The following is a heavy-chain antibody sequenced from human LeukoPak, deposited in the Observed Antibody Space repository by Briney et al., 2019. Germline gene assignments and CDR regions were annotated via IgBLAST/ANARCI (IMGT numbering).Heavy chain of an antibody. CDR2: INLSGST. CDR3: ARDFPESKGWGLDP. J-gene: IGHJ5*02. Sequence: SETLSLTCAVYGGSFSFYYWSWIRQPPEKGLEWIGEINLSGSTNYNPSLKSRVTISIDTSKNQFSLKLSSVTAADTAVYYCARDFPESKGWGLDPWGQGTLVTVSS. D-gene: IGHD1-14*01. V-gene: IGHV4-34*01. CDR1: GGSFSFYY.